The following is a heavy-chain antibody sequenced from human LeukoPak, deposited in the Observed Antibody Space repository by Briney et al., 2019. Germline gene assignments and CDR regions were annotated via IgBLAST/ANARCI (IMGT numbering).Heavy chain of an antibody. V-gene: IGHV3-23*01. CDR3: AKHFQGHYFDY. Sequence: SGGSLRLSCAASGFTFSSYSMNWVRQAPGKGLEWVSAISGSGGSTYYADSVKGRFTISRDNSKNTLYLQMNSLRAEDTAVYYCAKHFQGHYFDYWGQGTLVTVSS. J-gene: IGHJ4*02. CDR1: GFTFSSYS. CDR2: ISGSGGST.